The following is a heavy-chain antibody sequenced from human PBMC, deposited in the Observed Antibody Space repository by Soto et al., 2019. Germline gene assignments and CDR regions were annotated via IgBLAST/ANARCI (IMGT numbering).Heavy chain of an antibody. CDR3: ARFGGRRPMIVVSGSLDP. Sequence: ASVKVSCKASGYTFTSYAMHWVRQAPGQRLEWMGWINAGNGNTKYSQKFQGRVTITRDTSASTAYMELSSLRSEDTAVYYCARFGGRRPMIVVSGSLDPPGQGTLVTLP. CDR1: GYTFTSYA. CDR2: INAGNGNT. J-gene: IGHJ5*02. V-gene: IGHV1-3*01. D-gene: IGHD3-22*01.